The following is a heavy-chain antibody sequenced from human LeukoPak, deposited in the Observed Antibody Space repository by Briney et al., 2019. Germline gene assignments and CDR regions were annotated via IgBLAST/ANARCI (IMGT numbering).Heavy chain of an antibody. CDR1: GYTFTSYG. CDR3: ARVGSVVPATRGYYYYYGMDV. J-gene: IGHJ6*02. Sequence: EASVKVSCKASGYTFTSYGISWVRQAPGQGLEWMGGIIPIFGTANYAQKFQGRVTITADESTSTAYMELSSLRSEDTAVYYCARVGSVVPATRGYYYYYGMDVWGQGTTVTVSS. D-gene: IGHD2-2*01. CDR2: IIPIFGTA. V-gene: IGHV1-69*13.